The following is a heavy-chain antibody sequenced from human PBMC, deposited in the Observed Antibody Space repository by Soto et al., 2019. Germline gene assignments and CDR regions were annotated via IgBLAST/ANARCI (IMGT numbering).Heavy chain of an antibody. Sequence: QVQLVESGGGVVQPGRSLRLSCAASGFTFSSYGMHWVRQAPGKGLEWVAVIWYDGSSKDYADSVKGRFTISRDNYQNTLYLQINSLRGEDTAVYYCAGSYYYDSSGYPPEFDYWGQGTLVTVSS. D-gene: IGHD3-22*01. CDR2: IWYDGSSK. CDR3: AGSYYYDSSGYPPEFDY. V-gene: IGHV3-33*01. J-gene: IGHJ4*02. CDR1: GFTFSSYG.